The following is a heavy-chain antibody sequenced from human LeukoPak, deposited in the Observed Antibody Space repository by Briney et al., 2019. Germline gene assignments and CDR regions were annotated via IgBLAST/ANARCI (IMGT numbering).Heavy chain of an antibody. CDR1: GFTFTYYA. CDR2: ISYDGSRQ. Sequence: GGSRRLSCAASGFTFTYYAMHWVRQAPGKGLELVALISYDGSRQYYTDSVKGRFIISRDDSKKTLYLQMNSLGVDDTALYYCARGPDPVVRGPRRAFDLWGQGTMVTVSS. D-gene: IGHD3-10*01. J-gene: IGHJ3*01. V-gene: IGHV3-30*04. CDR3: ARGPDPVVRGPRRAFDL.